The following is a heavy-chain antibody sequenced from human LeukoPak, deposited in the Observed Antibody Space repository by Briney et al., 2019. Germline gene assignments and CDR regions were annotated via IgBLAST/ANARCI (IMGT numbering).Heavy chain of an antibody. CDR3: ARDQGGLGY. J-gene: IGHJ4*02. CDR2: ISSFSGTI. D-gene: IGHD3-16*01. CDR1: GFTFSSYE. V-gene: IGHV3-48*01. Sequence: GGSLRLSCVASGFTFSSYEMNRVRQAPGKGLEWVSYISSFSGTINYADSVKGRFTISRDNAKNSLYLQMNSLRAEDTAVYYCARDQGGLGYWGQGTLVTVSS.